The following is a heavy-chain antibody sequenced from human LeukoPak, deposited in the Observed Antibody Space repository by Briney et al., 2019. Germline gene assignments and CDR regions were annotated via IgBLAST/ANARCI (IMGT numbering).Heavy chain of an antibody. J-gene: IGHJ4*02. CDR3: AKDDGSGSYYPHFFDY. CDR1: GFTFDDYA. V-gene: IGHV3-9*01. D-gene: IGHD3-10*01. CDR2: ISWNSGSI. Sequence: GGSLRLSCAASGFTFDDYAMHWVRQAPGKGLEWVSGISWNSGSIGYADSVRGRFTISRDNAKNSLHLQMNSLRAEDTALCYCAKDDGSGSYYPHFFDYWGQGTLVTVSS.